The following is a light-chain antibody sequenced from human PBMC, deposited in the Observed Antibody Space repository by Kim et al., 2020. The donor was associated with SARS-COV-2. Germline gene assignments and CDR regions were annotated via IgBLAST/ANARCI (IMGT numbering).Light chain of an antibody. Sequence: QSVLTQPPSASGTPGQRVTISCSGSTSKIGSTTVNWFQELPGTAPKLLIYGNNQRPSGVPDRFSGSKSGTSASLAISGLQSEDEADYYCAAWDDSLNGVVFGGGTQLTVL. V-gene: IGLV1-44*01. CDR3: AAWDDSLNGVV. CDR1: TSKIGSTT. J-gene: IGLJ2*01. CDR2: GNN.